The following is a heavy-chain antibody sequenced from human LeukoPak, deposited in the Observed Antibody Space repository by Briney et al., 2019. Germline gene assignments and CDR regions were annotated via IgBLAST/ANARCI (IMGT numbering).Heavy chain of an antibody. V-gene: IGHV4-30-2*01. Sequence: SETLSLTCTVSGGSISSSSYYWGWIRQPPGKGLEWIGYIYHSGSTYYNPSLKSRVTISVDRSKNQFSLKLSSVTAADTAVYYCARVSSSSWLIDYWGQGTLVTVSS. J-gene: IGHJ4*02. CDR1: GGSISSSSYY. CDR2: IYHSGST. D-gene: IGHD6-13*01. CDR3: ARVSSSSWLIDY.